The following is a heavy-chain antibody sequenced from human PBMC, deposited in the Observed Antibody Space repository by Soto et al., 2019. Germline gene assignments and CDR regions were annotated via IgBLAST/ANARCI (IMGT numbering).Heavy chain of an antibody. V-gene: IGHV3-30*18. CDR2: ISYDGSNK. J-gene: IGHJ6*02. D-gene: IGHD6-19*01. CDR1: GFTFSSYG. CDR3: AKDLTPGIAVAGTEDKYDYYGMDV. Sequence: QVQLVESGGGVVQPGRSLRLSCAASGFTFSSYGMHWVRQAPGKGLEWVAVISYDGSNKYYADSVKGRFTISRDNSKNTLYLQMNSLRAEDTAVYYCAKDLTPGIAVAGTEDKYDYYGMDVWGQGTTVTVSS.